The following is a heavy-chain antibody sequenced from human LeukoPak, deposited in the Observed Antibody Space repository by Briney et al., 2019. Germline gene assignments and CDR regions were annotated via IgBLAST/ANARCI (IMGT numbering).Heavy chain of an antibody. V-gene: IGHV1-2*02. CDR3: AREDSGWYVDY. CDR1: GYTFSDYY. J-gene: IGHJ4*02. Sequence: VSVKVSRKASGYTFSDYYMHWVRQAPGQGLEWMGWINPNSGGTNYAQKFEGRVTMTRDTSITTAYMELSRLTSDDTAVYYCAREDSGWYVDYWGRGTLVTVSS. D-gene: IGHD6-19*01. CDR2: INPNSGGT.